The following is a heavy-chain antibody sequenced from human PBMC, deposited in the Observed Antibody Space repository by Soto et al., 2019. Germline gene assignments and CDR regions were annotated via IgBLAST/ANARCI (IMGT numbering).Heavy chain of an antibody. CDR1: GGSISSYY. D-gene: IGHD6-19*01. J-gene: IGHJ4*02. Sequence: SETLSLTCTVSGGSISSYYWSWIRQPPGKGLEWIGYIYYSGSTNYNPSLKSRVTISVDTSKNQFSLKLSSVTAADTAVYYCARAGFGIAVAGTGEFDYWGQGTLVTVSS. V-gene: IGHV4-59*01. CDR3: ARAGFGIAVAGTGEFDY. CDR2: IYYSGST.